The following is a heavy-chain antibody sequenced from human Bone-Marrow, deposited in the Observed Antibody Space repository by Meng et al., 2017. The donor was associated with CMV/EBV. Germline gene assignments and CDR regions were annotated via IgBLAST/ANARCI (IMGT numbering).Heavy chain of an antibody. Sequence: SETLSLTCTVSGGSISSSSYYWGWIRQPPGKGLEWIGSIYYSGSTYYNPSLKSRVTISIDTSKNQSSLKLSSVTAADTAVYYCARKGFPDETSYNYYGMDVWGQGTTVTVSS. J-gene: IGHJ6*02. CDR3: ARKGFPDETSYNYYGMDV. V-gene: IGHV4-39*07. CDR2: IYYSGST. CDR1: GGSISSSSYY. D-gene: IGHD1-14*01.